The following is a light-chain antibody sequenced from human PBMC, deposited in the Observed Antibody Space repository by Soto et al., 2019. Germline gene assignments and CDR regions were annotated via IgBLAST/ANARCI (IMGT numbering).Light chain of an antibody. V-gene: IGKV3-11*01. Sequence: EIVLTQSPATLSLSPGERATLSCRASQSVSTDLAWYQQKPGQAPRLLIYEASNRATGIPVRFSGSGSGTDFTLTISSLEPEDFAVYYCQQRSNWPPLTFGGGTKVEIK. CDR1: QSVSTD. CDR3: QQRSNWPPLT. J-gene: IGKJ4*01. CDR2: EAS.